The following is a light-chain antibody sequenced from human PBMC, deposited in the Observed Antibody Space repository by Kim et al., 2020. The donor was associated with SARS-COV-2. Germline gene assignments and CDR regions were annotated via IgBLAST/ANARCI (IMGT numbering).Light chain of an antibody. J-gene: IGLJ2*01. CDR2: NVS. CDR3: SSHTSRSTLVV. CDR1: SSDVGTYNH. V-gene: IGLV2-14*03. Sequence: QSALTQPASVSGSPGQSITISCTGTSSDVGTYNHVSWYQQHPGKAPKLLLYNVSERPSGISNRFSGSKSGNTASLTISGLQAEDEADYYCSSHTSRSTLVVFGGGTKLTIL.